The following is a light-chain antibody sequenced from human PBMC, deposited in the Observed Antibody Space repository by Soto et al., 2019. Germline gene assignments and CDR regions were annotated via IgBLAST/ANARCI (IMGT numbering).Light chain of an antibody. V-gene: IGLV2-14*01. Sequence: HSVLTQPDSVSGSPGQSIAISCTGTSSDVGRYNYVSWYQQHPGKAPKLMIYEVTNRPSGVSNRFSGSKSGNTASLTISGLQAEDEADYYCSSYTSSSTYVFGTGTKV. CDR1: SSDVGRYNY. CDR3: SSYTSSSTYV. CDR2: EVT. J-gene: IGLJ1*01.